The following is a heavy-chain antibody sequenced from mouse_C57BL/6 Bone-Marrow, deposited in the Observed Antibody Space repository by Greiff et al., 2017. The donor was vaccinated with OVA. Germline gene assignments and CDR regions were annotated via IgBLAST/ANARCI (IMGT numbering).Heavy chain of an antibody. CDR1: GFSFNTYA. J-gene: IGHJ3*01. Sequence: EVMLVESGGGLVQPKGSLKLSCAASGFSFNTYAMNWVRQAPGKGLEWVARIRSKSNNYATYYADSVKDRFTISRDDSESMLYLQMNNLKTEDTAMYYCVSHYYYGSSSWFAYWGQGTLVTVSA. V-gene: IGHV10-1*01. CDR2: IRSKSNNYAT. D-gene: IGHD1-1*01. CDR3: VSHYYYGSSSWFAY.